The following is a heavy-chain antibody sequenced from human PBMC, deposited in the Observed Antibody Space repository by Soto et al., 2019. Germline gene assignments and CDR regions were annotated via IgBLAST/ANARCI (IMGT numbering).Heavy chain of an antibody. Sequence: SVKVSFKASGGTFSSYAISWVRQAPGQGLEWMGGIIPIFGTANYAQKFQGRVTITADESTSTAYMELSSLRSEDTAVYYCARDSLAVRGPSYYYGMDVWGQGTTVTVSS. CDR2: IIPIFGTA. CDR1: GGTFSSYA. V-gene: IGHV1-69*13. CDR3: ARDSLAVRGPSYYYGMDV. J-gene: IGHJ6*02. D-gene: IGHD3-10*01.